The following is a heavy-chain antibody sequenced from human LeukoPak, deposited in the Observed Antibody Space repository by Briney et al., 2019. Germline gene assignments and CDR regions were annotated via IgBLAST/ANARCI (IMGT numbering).Heavy chain of an antibody. CDR3: ARDGRGPYGY. D-gene: IGHD3-10*01. J-gene: IGHJ4*02. CDR2: IYYSGST. CDR1: GGSISSSSYY. V-gene: IGHV4-39*07. Sequence: SETLSLTCTVSGGSISSSSYYWGWIRQPPGKGLEWIGSIYYSGSTYYNPSLKSRVTISVDTSKNQFSLKLSSVTAADTAVYYCARDGRGPYGYWGQGTLVTVSS.